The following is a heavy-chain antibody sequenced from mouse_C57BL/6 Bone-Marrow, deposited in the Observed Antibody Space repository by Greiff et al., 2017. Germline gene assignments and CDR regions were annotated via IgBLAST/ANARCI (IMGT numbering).Heavy chain of an antibody. J-gene: IGHJ3*01. Sequence: QVQLQQPGAELVLPGASVKLSCKASGYTFTSYWMHWVKQRPGQGLEWIGEIDPSDSYTNYNQKFTGKSTLTVDKSSSTAYMQLSSLTSEDSAVYDCASWGSLAYWGQGTLVTVSA. CDR1: GYTFTSYW. V-gene: IGHV1-69*01. CDR2: IDPSDSYT. CDR3: ASWGSLAY.